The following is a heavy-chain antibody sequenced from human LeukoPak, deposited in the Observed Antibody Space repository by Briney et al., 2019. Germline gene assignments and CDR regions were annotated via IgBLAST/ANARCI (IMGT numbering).Heavy chain of an antibody. CDR3: AKDLDSTGIFSGWFDP. V-gene: IGHV3-23*01. CDR1: EFTFSKYA. J-gene: IGHJ5*02. CDR2: ISVGGANT. D-gene: IGHD1-14*01. Sequence: HSGGSLRLSCAASEFTFSKYAMNWIRQAPGKGLEWVSLISVGGANTHYTDSVKGRFTISRDDSKNTLYLQMSSLRVEDTAVYYCAKDLDSTGIFSGWFDPWGQGTLVTVSS.